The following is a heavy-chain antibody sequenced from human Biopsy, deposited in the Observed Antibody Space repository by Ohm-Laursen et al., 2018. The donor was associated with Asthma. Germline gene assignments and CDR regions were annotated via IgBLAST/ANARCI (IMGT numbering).Heavy chain of an antibody. CDR1: GGTFSHFA. CDR2: TRTVFGTT. CDR3: ARCQVGYSSGWSLLLKKIYYSGMDV. D-gene: IGHD6-19*01. V-gene: IGHV1-69*13. Sequence: TVKVSCKSPGGTFSHFAISWVRQAPGKGLEWPGGTRTVFGTTNYAQKLQGRVNITADESTSTAYMEVTSLRSEDTAIYYCARCQVGYSSGWSLLLKKIYYSGMDVWGQGTAVTVSS. J-gene: IGHJ6*02.